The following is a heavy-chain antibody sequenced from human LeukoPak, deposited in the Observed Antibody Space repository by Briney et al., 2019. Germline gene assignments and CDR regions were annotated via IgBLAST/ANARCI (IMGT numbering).Heavy chain of an antibody. J-gene: IGHJ4*02. Sequence: PGGSLRLSCAASGFTFSSYGMHWVRQAPGKGLEWVAVIWYDGSNKYYADSVKGRFTISRDNSKNTLYLQMHSLRAEDTAVYYCARSSNYDSSGYYYGAFDYWGQGTLVTVSS. D-gene: IGHD3-22*01. V-gene: IGHV3-33*01. CDR3: ARSSNYDSSGYYYGAFDY. CDR2: IWYDGSNK. CDR1: GFTFSSYG.